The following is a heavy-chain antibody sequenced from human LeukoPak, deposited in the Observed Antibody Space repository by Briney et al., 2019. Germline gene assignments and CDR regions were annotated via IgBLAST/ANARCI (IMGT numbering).Heavy chain of an antibody. J-gene: IGHJ4*02. CDR1: GFTFSNYA. V-gene: IGHV3-30-3*01. CDR2: MSYDGNNK. D-gene: IGHD6-19*01. Sequence: PGGSLRLSCAASGFTFSNYAMHWVRQAPGKGLDWVALMSYDGNNKHYADSVKGRFTISRDNSKNSLYLQMNSLRAEDTAVYYCAREQWLALNYWGQGTLVTVSS. CDR3: AREQWLALNY.